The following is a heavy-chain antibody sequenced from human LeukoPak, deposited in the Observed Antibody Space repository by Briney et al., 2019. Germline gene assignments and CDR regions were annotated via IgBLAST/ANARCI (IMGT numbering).Heavy chain of an antibody. CDR1: GFTFSDYY. Sequence: PGGSLRLSCAASGFTFSDYYMSWIRQAPGKGLEWASAISGSGGSTYYADSVKGRFTISRDNSKNTLYLQMNSLRAEDTAVYYCAKGERWLQPFDYWGQGTLVTVSS. J-gene: IGHJ4*02. V-gene: IGHV3-23*01. CDR3: AKGERWLQPFDY. D-gene: IGHD5-24*01. CDR2: ISGSGGST.